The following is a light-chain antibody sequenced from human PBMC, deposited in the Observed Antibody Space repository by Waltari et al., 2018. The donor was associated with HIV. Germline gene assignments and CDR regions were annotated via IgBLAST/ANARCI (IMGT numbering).Light chain of an antibody. CDR3: QQYNGTPWT. V-gene: IGKV4-1*01. CDR2: WAS. J-gene: IGKJ1*01. Sequence: DIVLVQSPDSLAVSLGERASIHCTSSRSFLYSSDNKNYLAWYQQKPGQPPKLLIYWASTRQSGVPERFSGSGSGTDFTLTINSLQAEDVAVYFCQQYNGTPWTFGQGTKVEI. CDR1: RSFLYSSDNKNY.